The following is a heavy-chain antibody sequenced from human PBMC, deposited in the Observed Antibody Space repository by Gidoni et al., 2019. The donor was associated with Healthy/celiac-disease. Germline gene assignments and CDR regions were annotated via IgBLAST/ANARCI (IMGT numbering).Heavy chain of an antibody. CDR3: ARGRNRWELLGAEPLGY. J-gene: IGHJ4*02. CDR2: IWYDGRNK. V-gene: IGHV3-33*01. CDR1: VFTFSSYG. Sequence: QVQLVESGGDVVHPGRYLRLPCPASVFTFSSYGMHWVSQAPGKGLEVVVGIWYDGRNKYYEESVKGRFTISRDNSKNTLYLQMNSLRAEDTAVYYCARGRNRWELLGAEPLGYWGQGTLVTVSS. D-gene: IGHD1-26*01.